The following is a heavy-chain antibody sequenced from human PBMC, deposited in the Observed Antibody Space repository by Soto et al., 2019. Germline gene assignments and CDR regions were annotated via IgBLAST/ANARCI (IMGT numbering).Heavy chain of an antibody. V-gene: IGHV1-18*01. Sequence: ASVKVSCKASGYTFTSYGISWVRQAPGQGLEWMGWISAYNGNTNYAQKLQGRVTMTTDTSTSTAYMELRSLRSDDTAVYYCARLETSAYCTNGVCYTDDFDYWGQGTLVTVS. CDR2: ISAYNGNT. D-gene: IGHD2-8*01. J-gene: IGHJ4*02. CDR1: GYTFTSYG. CDR3: ARLETSAYCTNGVCYTDDFDY.